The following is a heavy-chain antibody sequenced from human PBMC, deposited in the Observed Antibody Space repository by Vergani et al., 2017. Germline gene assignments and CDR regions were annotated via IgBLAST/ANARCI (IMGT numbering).Heavy chain of an antibody. D-gene: IGHD2-2*01. CDR2: ITPFNGNT. J-gene: IGHJ5*02. Sequence: QMQLVQSGAEVKKTGSSLKVSCKASGYTFTYRYLHWVRQAPGQALEWMGGITPFNGNTNYAQKFKDRVTMSRDRSMSTAYMELSSLRSEYTAMYYCALAESSTSCINSGCITPEAGSWFDPWGQGTLVTVSS. V-gene: IGHV1-45*02. CDR1: GYTFTYRY. CDR3: ALAESSTSCINSGCITPEAGSWFDP.